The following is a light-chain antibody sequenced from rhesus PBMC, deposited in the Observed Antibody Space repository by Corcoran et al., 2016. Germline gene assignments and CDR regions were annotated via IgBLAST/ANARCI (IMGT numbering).Light chain of an antibody. CDR1: QSLLDSNGNTY. CDR3: MQALQTPPT. J-gene: IGKJ1*01. V-gene: IGKV2-73*01. Sequence: DIVMTQTPLSLPVTPGEPASISCRSSQSLLDSNGNTYLFWYLQKPGQPPRLQIYRVSPRFSGVPDRFSGSGSGTVFTLKISRVEAEDVGIYYCMQALQTPPTFGQGTKVEIK. CDR2: RVS.